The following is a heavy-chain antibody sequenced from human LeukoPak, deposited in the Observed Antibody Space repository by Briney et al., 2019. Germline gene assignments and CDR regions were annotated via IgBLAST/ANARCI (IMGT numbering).Heavy chain of an antibody. Sequence: GGSLRLSCAASGFTFSTSAMTWVRQAPGKGLEWVSGISGSGVTDYADSVKGRFTISRDNSKNTLYLQMNSLRAEDTAVYYCAKDQVNVVVPAASMDVWGKGTTVTVSS. CDR1: GFTFSTSA. J-gene: IGHJ6*03. CDR3: AKDQVNVVVPAASMDV. V-gene: IGHV3-23*01. D-gene: IGHD2-2*01. CDR2: ISGSGVT.